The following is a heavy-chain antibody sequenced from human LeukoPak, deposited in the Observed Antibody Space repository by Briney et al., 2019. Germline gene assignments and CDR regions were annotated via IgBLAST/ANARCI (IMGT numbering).Heavy chain of an antibody. D-gene: IGHD3-9*01. CDR1: GYTFTGYY. Sequence: ASVKVSCKASGYTFTGYYMHWVRQAPGQGLEWMGWINPNSGGTNYAQKFQGRVTMTRDTSISTAYMELSSLRSEDTAVYYCARANPRDILPEYYFDYWGQGTLVTVSS. CDR2: INPNSGGT. J-gene: IGHJ4*02. CDR3: ARANPRDILPEYYFDY. V-gene: IGHV1-2*02.